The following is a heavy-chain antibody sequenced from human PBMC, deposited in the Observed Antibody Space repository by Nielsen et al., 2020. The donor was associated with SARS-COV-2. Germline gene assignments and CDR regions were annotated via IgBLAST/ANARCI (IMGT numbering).Heavy chain of an antibody. CDR1: GYTFPSYG. J-gene: IGHJ5*02. D-gene: IGHD4-11*01. V-gene: IGHV1-18*04. CDR3: ARDMTTSPSNWFDP. CDR2: ISAYNGNT. Sequence: SVQAPCKGSGYTFPSYGIRWVRPAPGQGLEWMGWISAYNGNTNYAQKLQGRVTMTTDTSTSTAYMELRSLRSDDTAVYYCARDMTTSPSNWFDPWGQGTLVTVSS.